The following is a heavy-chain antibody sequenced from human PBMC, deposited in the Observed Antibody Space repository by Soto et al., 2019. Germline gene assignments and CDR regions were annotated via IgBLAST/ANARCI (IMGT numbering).Heavy chain of an antibody. D-gene: IGHD2-2*01. J-gene: IGHJ3*02. CDR2: ISWNSGSI. CDR1: GFTFDDYA. Sequence: GGSLRLSCAASGFTFDDYAMHWVRQAPGKGLEWVSGISWNSGSIGYADSVKGRFTISRDNAKNSLYLQMNSLRAEDTALYYCAKDACSSTSCYANDAFDIWGQGTMVTVSS. CDR3: AKDACSSTSCYANDAFDI. V-gene: IGHV3-9*01.